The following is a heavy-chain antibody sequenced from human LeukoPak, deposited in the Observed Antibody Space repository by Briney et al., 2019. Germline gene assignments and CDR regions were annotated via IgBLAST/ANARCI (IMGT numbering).Heavy chain of an antibody. CDR1: GYTFTSYD. CDR3: ARDSPTRANYYYYYMDV. J-gene: IGHJ6*03. V-gene: IGHV1-8*03. Sequence: ASVKVSCKASGYTFTSYDINWVRQATGQGLEWMGWMNPNSGNTAYAQKFQGRVTITADESTSTAYMELSSLRSEDTAVYYCARDSPTRANYYYYYMDVWGKGTTVTISS. CDR2: MNPNSGNT. D-gene: IGHD1-26*01.